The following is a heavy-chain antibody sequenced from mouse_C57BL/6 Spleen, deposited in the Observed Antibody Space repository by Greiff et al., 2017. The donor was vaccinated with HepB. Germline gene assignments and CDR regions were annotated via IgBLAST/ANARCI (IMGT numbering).Heavy chain of an antibody. CDR1: GYTFTDYN. V-gene: IGHV1-18*01. D-gene: IGHD4-1*01. CDR3: ARGGNWDVDYAMDY. Sequence: EVQLQQSGPELVKPGASVKIPCKASGYTFTDYNMDWVKQSHGKSLEWIGDINPNNGGTIYNQKFKGKATLTVDKSSSTAYMELRSLTSEDTAVYYCARGGNWDVDYAMDYWGQGTSVTVSS. CDR2: INPNNGGT. J-gene: IGHJ4*01.